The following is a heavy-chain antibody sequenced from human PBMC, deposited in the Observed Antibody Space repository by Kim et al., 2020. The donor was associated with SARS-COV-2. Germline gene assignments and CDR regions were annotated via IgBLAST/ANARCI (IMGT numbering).Heavy chain of an antibody. J-gene: IGHJ4*02. D-gene: IGHD4-17*01. CDR2: T. CDR3: AAGGAVTILDF. Sequence: TNYNPTLKSRVTISVDTSKNQFSLKVSSVTAADTAVYYCAAGGAVTILDFWGQGTLVTVSS. V-gene: IGHV4-39*01.